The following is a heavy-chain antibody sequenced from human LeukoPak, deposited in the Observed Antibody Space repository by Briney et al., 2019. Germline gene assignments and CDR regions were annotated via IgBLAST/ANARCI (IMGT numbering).Heavy chain of an antibody. J-gene: IGHJ6*02. V-gene: IGHV4-31*03. CDR3: ARDRGGSYHYYGMDV. D-gene: IGHD6-25*01. Sequence: SETLSLTCTVSRGSITSVAYYWSWLRQHPGKGLEWIRCIYHSATTYYNPSLNNRITISVDTSKNQFSLKLSSVTAADTAVYFCARDRGGSYHYYGMDVWGQGPTVTVYS. CDR2: IYHSATT. CDR1: RGSITSVAYY.